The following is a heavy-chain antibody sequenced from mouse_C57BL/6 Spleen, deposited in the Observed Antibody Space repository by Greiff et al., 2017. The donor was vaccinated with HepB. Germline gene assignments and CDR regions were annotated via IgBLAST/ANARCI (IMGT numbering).Heavy chain of an antibody. D-gene: IGHD1-1*01. CDR1: GYAFSSYW. V-gene: IGHV1-80*01. CDR3: AREGYYGSSYAMDY. CDR2: IYPGDGDT. Sequence: QVQLQQSGAELVKPGASVKISCKASGYAFSSYWMNWVKQRPGKGLECIGQIYPGDGDTNYNGKFKGKATLTADKSSSTAYMQLSSLTSEDSAVYFCAREGYYGSSYAMDYWGQGTSVTVSS. J-gene: IGHJ4*01.